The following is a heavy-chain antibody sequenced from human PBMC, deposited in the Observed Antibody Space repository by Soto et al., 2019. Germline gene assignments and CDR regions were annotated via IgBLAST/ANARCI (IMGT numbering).Heavy chain of an antibody. CDR1: GYTFTSYD. J-gene: IGHJ5*02. V-gene: IGHV1-8*01. D-gene: IGHD2-15*01. Sequence: QVQLVQSGAEVKKPGASVKVSCKASGYTFTSYDINWVRQATGQGLEWMGWMNPNSGNTGYAQKFQGRVTMTRNTSISTAYMELSSLRSEDTAVYYCARGPCGVNSGGSCYSPWFDPWGQGTLVTVSS. CDR2: MNPNSGNT. CDR3: ARGPCGVNSGGSCYSPWFDP.